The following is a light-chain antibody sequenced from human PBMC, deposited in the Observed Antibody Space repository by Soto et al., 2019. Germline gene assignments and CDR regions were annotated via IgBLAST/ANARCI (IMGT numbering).Light chain of an antibody. Sequence: AIQLTQSPSSLSASVGDRVTITCRASQGISSALAWYQQKPGKAPKLLIYDASSLESGVPSRFSGSGSGTDXTXXISXXQPXXFATYYCQQFNNYFLTFGGGTKVEIK. V-gene: IGKV1D-13*01. CDR3: QQFNNYFLT. CDR1: QGISSA. J-gene: IGKJ4*01. CDR2: DAS.